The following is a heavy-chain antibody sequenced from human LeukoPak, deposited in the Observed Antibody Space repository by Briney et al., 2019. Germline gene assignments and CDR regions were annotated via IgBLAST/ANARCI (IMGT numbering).Heavy chain of an antibody. CDR2: IHTSGST. CDR1: GDSISSSY. D-gene: IGHD6-19*01. V-gene: IGHV4-4*07. CDR3: ARVRLGRGLVY. Sequence: PSETLSLTCTVSGDSISSSYWGWIRQPAGKGLEWIGRIHTSGSTYYSPSLKSRVTMSVDTSTNQFSPELSSVTAADTAMYFCARVRLGRGLVYWGQGTLVTVSS. J-gene: IGHJ4*02.